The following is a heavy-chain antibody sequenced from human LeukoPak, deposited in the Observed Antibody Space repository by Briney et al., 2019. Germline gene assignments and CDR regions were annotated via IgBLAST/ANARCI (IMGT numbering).Heavy chain of an antibody. CDR2: ISVGAEYI. V-gene: IGHV3-23*01. CDR3: ASGPPFLKYFEY. J-gene: IGHJ4*02. Sequence: PGGPLILSCAASGFTFSTYVMNWFRQAPGKGLEWVSTISVGAEYIFYADSVKGRFTISRDDSNNALYLQMHSLRAEDTALYYCASGPPFLKYFEYWGQGTLVTVSS. CDR1: GFTFSTYV. D-gene: IGHD3-3*01.